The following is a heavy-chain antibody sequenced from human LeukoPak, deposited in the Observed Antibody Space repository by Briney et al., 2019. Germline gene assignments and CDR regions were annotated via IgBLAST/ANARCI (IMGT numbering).Heavy chain of an antibody. J-gene: IGHJ4*02. CDR2: INHSGST. D-gene: IGHD6-6*01. V-gene: IGHV4-34*01. Sequence: SETLSLTCAVYGGSFSGYYWSWIRQPPGKGLEWIGEINHSGSTNYNPSLKSRVTISVDTFKNQFSLKLSSVTAADTAVYYCARSIAARPYFDYWGQGTLVTVSS. CDR1: GGSFSGYY. CDR3: ARSIAARPYFDY.